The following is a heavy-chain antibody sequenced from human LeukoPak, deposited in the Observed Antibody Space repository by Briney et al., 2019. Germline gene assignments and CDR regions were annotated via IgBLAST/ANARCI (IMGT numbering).Heavy chain of an antibody. V-gene: IGHV3-30-3*02. Sequence: PGGSLRLSCAASGFTFGSYAMHWVRQAPGKGLEWVAVISYDGSNKYYADSVKGRFTISRDNSKNTLYLQMNSLRAEDTAVYYCAKTPDLYCSSTSCLGWFDPWGQGTLVTVSS. CDR1: GFTFGSYA. CDR3: AKTPDLYCSSTSCLGWFDP. CDR2: ISYDGSNK. D-gene: IGHD2-2*01. J-gene: IGHJ5*02.